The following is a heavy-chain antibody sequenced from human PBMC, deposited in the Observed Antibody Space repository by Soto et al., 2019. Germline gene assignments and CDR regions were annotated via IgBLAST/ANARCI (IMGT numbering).Heavy chain of an antibody. D-gene: IGHD3-16*01. V-gene: IGHV3-30-3*01. CDR1: GFTFSSYA. CDR2: ISYDGSNK. Sequence: GSLRLSCAASGFTFSSYAMHWVRQAPGKGLEWVAVISYDGSNKYYADSVKGRFTISRDNSKNTLYLQMNSLRAEDTAVYYWGRVSLVGGSYMSGMLVGGKGPRPTVPS. CDR3: GRVSLVGGSYMSGMLV. J-gene: IGHJ6*04.